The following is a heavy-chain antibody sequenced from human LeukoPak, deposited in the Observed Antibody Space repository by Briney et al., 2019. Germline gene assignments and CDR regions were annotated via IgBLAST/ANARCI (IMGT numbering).Heavy chain of an antibody. Sequence: GGSLRLSCAASGFTFSSYAMHWVRQAPGEGLEWVAVISYDGSNKYYADSVKGRFTISRDNSKNTLYLQMNSLRAEDTAVYYCANYSGSSRWFDYWGQGTLVTVSS. D-gene: IGHD6-13*01. CDR3: ANYSGSSRWFDY. J-gene: IGHJ4*02. CDR2: ISYDGSNK. V-gene: IGHV3-30-3*01. CDR1: GFTFSSYA.